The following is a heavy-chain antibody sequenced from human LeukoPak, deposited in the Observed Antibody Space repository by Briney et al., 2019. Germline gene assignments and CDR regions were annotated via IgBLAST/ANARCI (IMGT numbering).Heavy chain of an antibody. V-gene: IGHV3-21*01. CDR2: INSDSSLM. CDR1: GFTFSSYS. CDR3: IRDLFDDYSLDY. D-gene: IGHD3-16*01. Sequence: GGSLRLSCAASGFTFSSYSMNWVRQAPGKGLEWVSSINSDSSLMFYTESVKGRFTISRDNARNSLYLQMNSLRAEDTAVYYCIRDLFDDYSLDYWGQGALVTVSS. J-gene: IGHJ4*02.